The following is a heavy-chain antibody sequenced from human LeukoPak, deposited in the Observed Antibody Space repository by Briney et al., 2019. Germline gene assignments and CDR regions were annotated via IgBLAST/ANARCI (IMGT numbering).Heavy chain of an antibody. V-gene: IGHV3-21*01. CDR3: AGGIAAAVSY. D-gene: IGHD6-13*01. Sequence: GGSLRLSCAASGFTFGSYSMNWVRQAPGKGLEWVSSISSSSSYIYYADSVKGRFTISRDNAKNSLYLQMNSLRAEDTAVYYCAGGIAAAVSYWGQGTLVTVSS. CDR2: ISSSSSYI. J-gene: IGHJ4*02. CDR1: GFTFGSYS.